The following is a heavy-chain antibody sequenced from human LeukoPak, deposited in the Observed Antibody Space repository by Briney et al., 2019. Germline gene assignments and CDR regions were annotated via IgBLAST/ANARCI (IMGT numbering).Heavy chain of an antibody. V-gene: IGHV6-1*01. CDR1: GDSVSSNSAA. J-gene: IGHJ4*02. CDR2: TYYRSKWYN. Sequence: SQTLSLTCAISGDSVSSNSAAWNWIRQSPSRGLEWLGRTYYRSKWYNDYAVSVKSRITINPDISKNQFSLQLNSVTPEDTAVYYCARASVPYSSGWYILDYWGQGTLVTVSS. CDR3: ARASVPYSSGWYILDY. D-gene: IGHD6-19*01.